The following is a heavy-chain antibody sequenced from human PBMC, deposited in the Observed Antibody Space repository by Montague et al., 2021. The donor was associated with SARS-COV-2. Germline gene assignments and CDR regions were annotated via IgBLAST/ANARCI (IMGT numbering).Heavy chain of an antibody. J-gene: IGHJ6*02. Sequence: SETLSLTCTVSGGSISSSSYYWGWIRQPPGKGLEWIGSIYYSGSTYYNPSLKSRVTISVDTSKNQFSLKLSSVTAAATAVYYCARDGSLRCEILIGPRHYYCATDVWGQGTTVTVSS. CDR3: ARDGSLRCEILIGPRHYYCATDV. CDR1: GGSISSSSYY. V-gene: IGHV4-39*07. D-gene: IGHD3-9*01. CDR2: IYYSGST.